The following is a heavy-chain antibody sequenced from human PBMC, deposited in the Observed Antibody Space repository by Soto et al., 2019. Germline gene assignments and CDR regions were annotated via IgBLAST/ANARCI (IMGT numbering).Heavy chain of an antibody. V-gene: IGHV3-23*01. Sequence: EVQLLESGGGLVQPGGSLRLSCAASGLTFSHSAMNWVRQAPGKGLHWVSSICGSGGTTYYADSVKGQFTMSRDNSKNTLYRVMNRLRAENTAPYSCAKRRVGDLLIIPAATGFDPWGHGTLVNVSS. CDR3: AKRRVGDLLIIPAATGFDP. CDR1: GLTFSHSA. J-gene: IGHJ5*02. D-gene: IGHD2-15*01. CDR2: ICGSGGTT.